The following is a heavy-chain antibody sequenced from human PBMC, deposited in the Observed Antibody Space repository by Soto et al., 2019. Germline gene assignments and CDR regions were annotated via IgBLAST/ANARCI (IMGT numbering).Heavy chain of an antibody. CDR1: GGSISSGDYY. CDR2: IYYTGST. V-gene: IGHV4-30-4*01. CDR3: ARASPGVPAARRIVGNWFDP. Sequence: QVQLQESGPGLVKPSQTLSLTCTVSGGSISSGDYYWSWIRQPPGKGLEWIGYIYYTGSTYYNPSLKGRVTISVDTSKNQFSLKLSSVTAADTAVYYCARASPGVPAARRIVGNWFDPWGQGTLVTVSS. J-gene: IGHJ5*02. D-gene: IGHD2-2*01.